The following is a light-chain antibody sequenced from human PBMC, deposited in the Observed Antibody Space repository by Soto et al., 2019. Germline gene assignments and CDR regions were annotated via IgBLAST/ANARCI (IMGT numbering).Light chain of an antibody. CDR3: QQYGSSPYT. CDR1: QSVSSSY. CDR2: RAS. J-gene: IGKJ2*01. V-gene: IGKV3-20*01. Sequence: EIVLTQSPGILSLSPGERATLSCRASQSVSSSYFAWYQQKPGQAHRLLIYRASSRATGIPDRFSGSGSGTDFPLTISRLEPEDFAVYYCQQYGSSPYTFGQGSKREMK.